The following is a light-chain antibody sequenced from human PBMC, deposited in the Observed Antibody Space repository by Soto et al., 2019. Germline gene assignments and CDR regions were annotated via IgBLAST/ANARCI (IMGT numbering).Light chain of an antibody. CDR3: QQYNSFWT. V-gene: IGKV1-5*03. J-gene: IGKJ1*01. CDR1: QSISSW. CDR2: KAS. Sequence: IQLTQSPSPLSAAVGDRVTTTCRASQSISSWLAWYQQKPGKAPKLLIHKASTLESWVPSRFSGSGSGTEFTLTISSLQPDDFATYYCQQYNSFWTFGQGTKVDIK.